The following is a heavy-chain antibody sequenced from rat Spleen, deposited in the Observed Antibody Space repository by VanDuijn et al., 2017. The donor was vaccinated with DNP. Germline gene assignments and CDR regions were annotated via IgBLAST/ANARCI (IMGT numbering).Heavy chain of an antibody. Sequence: EVQLVESGGGPVQPGRSLKLSCVASGFIFSNYWMTWIRQAPGKGLEWVASISSTGDNTYYSDSVKGRFSLSRDNAKSTLYLQVSSLRSEDTATNYCTSNPHIRTAAPFDYWGQGVMVTVSS. CDR1: GFIFSNYW. CDR2: ISSTGDNT. D-gene: IGHD3-8*01. V-gene: IGHV5-31*01. CDR3: TSNPHIRTAAPFDY. J-gene: IGHJ2*01.